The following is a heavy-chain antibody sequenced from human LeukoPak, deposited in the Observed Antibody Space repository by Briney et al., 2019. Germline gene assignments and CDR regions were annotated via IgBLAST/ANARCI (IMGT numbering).Heavy chain of an antibody. D-gene: IGHD3-22*01. CDR1: GGTFSSYA. J-gene: IGHJ6*03. V-gene: IGHV1-69*05. Sequence: SVKVSCKASGGTFSSYAISWVRQAPGQGLEWMGRIIPIFGTANYAQRFQGRVTITTDESTSTAYMELSSLRSEDTAVYYCASYDSSGYSYYYYYMDVWGKGTTVTVSS. CDR2: IIPIFGTA. CDR3: ASYDSSGYSYYYYYMDV.